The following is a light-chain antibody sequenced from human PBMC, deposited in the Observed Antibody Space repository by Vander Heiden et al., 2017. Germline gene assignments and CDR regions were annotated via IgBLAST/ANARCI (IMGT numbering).Light chain of an antibody. CDR2: DAS. Sequence: EIHITPSPSSLSASVGDRVTITRQASQDISNYLNWYQQKPGKAPKLLIYDASNLETGVPSRFSGSGSVIDFTFTISSLQPEDIATQYCQQYDNLPLTFGGGTKVEIK. CDR1: QDISNY. J-gene: IGKJ4*01. CDR3: QQYDNLPLT. V-gene: IGKV1-33*01.